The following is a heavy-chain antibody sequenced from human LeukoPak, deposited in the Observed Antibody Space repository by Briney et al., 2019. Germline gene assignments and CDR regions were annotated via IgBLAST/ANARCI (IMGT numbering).Heavy chain of an antibody. CDR1: GGSISSYY. V-gene: IGHV4-4*07. Sequence: SETLSLTCTISGGSISSYYWSWIRQPAGKGLEWVGRIYTSGSTNYNPSLKSRVTMSVDTSKNQFSLKLNSVTAADTAVYYCARERKYCSRTTCYAYGMDVWGQGTTVTVPS. CDR3: ARERKYCSRTTCYAYGMDV. CDR2: IYTSGST. J-gene: IGHJ6*02. D-gene: IGHD2-2*01.